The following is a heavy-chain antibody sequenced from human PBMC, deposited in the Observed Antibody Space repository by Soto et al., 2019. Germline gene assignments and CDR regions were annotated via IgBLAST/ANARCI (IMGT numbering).Heavy chain of an antibody. J-gene: IGHJ4*02. CDR1: GYSISSYY. CDR2: IYYSGST. CDR3: ARNYGDYVDY. D-gene: IGHD4-17*01. Sequence: SETLSLTGTVSGYSISSYYWSWIRHPPGKGLECIGYIYYSGSTNYNPSLKSRVTISVDTSKNQFSLKLSSVTAADTAVYYCARNYGDYVDYWGQGTLVTVS. V-gene: IGHV4-59*08.